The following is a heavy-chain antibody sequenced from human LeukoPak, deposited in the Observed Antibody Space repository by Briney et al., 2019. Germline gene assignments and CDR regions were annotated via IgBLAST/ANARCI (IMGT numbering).Heavy chain of an antibody. CDR1: GFTFSSYW. Sequence: GGSLRLSCAASGFTFSSYWMSWVRQAPGNGLEWVANIKQEGSEKYYVDSVKGRFTISRDNAKNSLYLQINSLRAEDTAVYYCASLTGSSSSGRYFVYWGQGPLVTVSS. CDR2: IKQEGSEK. V-gene: IGHV3-7*01. D-gene: IGHD6-6*01. CDR3: ASLTGSSSSGRYFVY. J-gene: IGHJ4*02.